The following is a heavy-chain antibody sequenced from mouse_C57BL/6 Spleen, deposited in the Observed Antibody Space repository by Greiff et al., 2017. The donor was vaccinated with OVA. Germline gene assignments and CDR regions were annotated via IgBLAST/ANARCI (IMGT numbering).Heavy chain of an antibody. CDR3: ARPFYDYDSAWFAY. CDR1: GFTFSSYT. Sequence: DVMLVESGGGLVKPGGSLKLSCAASGFTFSSYTMSWVRQTPEKRLEWVATISGGGGNTYYPDSVKGRFTISRDNAKNTLYLQMSSLRSEDTALYYCARPFYDYDSAWFAYWGQGTLVTVSA. CDR2: ISGGGGNT. J-gene: IGHJ3*01. V-gene: IGHV5-9*01. D-gene: IGHD2-4*01.